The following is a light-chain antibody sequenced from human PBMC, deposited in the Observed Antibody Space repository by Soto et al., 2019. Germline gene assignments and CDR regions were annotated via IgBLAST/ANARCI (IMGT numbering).Light chain of an antibody. CDR2: DNN. CDR1: SSNIGNNY. V-gene: IGLV1-51*01. CDR3: GTWDSSLSARV. Sequence: QSVLTQPPSVSAAPGQKVTISCSGSSSNIGNNYVSWYQQLPGTAPKLLIYDNNERPSGIPDRFSGSKSGTSATLGITGLQTGDEADYYCGTWDSSLSARVFGTGTKGTVL. J-gene: IGLJ1*01.